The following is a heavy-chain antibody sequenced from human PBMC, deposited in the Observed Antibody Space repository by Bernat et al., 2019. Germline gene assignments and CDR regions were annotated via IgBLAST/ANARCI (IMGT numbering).Heavy chain of an antibody. D-gene: IGHD2-15*01. CDR3: AREGSFDDFDY. Sequence: EVQRVESGGGFVQPGGSLRLSCAASGFTFSSYELNWVRQAPGKGLEWISYISSSGSAIYYADSVKGRFTISRDNAKNSLYLQMNNLRAEDTAVYYCAREGSFDDFDYWGQGPLVTVSS. CDR1: GFTFSSYE. CDR2: ISSSGSAI. V-gene: IGHV3-48*03. J-gene: IGHJ4*02.